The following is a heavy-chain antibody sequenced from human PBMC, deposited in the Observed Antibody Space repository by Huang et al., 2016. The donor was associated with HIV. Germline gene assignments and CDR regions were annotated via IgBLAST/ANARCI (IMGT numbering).Heavy chain of an antibody. Sequence: QVQLVQSGAEVKKPGTSVKVSCKTSGYTFSSHALHWLRKAPGQRPEWMGWINGGNGDTKYSQKVQGRVTITSDTFANIGYMELNSLLSEDTAVYYCARDPLDIRRHFDFWGQGSLVTVSS. J-gene: IGHJ4*02. CDR2: INGGNGDT. D-gene: IGHD3-3*01. V-gene: IGHV1-3*01. CDR1: GYTFSSHA. CDR3: ARDPLDIRRHFDF.